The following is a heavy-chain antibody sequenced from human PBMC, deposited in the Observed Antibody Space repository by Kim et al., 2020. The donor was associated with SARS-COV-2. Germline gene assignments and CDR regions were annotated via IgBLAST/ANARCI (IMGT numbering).Heavy chain of an antibody. Sequence: SETLSLTCTVSGGSISSYYWSWIRQPPGKGLEWIGYIYYSGSTNYNPSLKSRVTISVDTSKNQFSLKLSSVTAADTAVYYCARQRRSSWYAGTRYYYGMDVWGQGTTVTVSS. D-gene: IGHD6-13*01. J-gene: IGHJ6*02. CDR1: GGSISSYY. V-gene: IGHV4-59*08. CDR3: ARQRRSSWYAGTRYYYGMDV. CDR2: IYYSGST.